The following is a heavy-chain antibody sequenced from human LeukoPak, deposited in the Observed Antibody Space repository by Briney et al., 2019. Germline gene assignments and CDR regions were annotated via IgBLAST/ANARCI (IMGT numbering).Heavy chain of an antibody. D-gene: IGHD3-10*01. CDR3: ARDADFGDSIAFDI. V-gene: IGHV4-30-2*01. CDR1: GGSISSGGYS. J-gene: IGHJ3*02. Sequence: SETLSLTCAVSGGSISSGGYSWSWIRQPPGKGLEWIGYIYHSGSTYCNPSLKSRVTISVDRSKNQFPLKLSSVTAADTAVYYCARDADFGDSIAFDIWGQGTMITVSS. CDR2: IYHSGST.